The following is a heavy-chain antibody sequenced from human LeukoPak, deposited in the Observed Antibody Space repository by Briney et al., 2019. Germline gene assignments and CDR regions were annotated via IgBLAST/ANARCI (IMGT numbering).Heavy chain of an antibody. D-gene: IGHD2-8*01. Sequence: SETLSLTCTVPDGSISNYFWSWIRQPPGKGLEWIGYIYYTGMTNSNPSLKSRVAISMDTSKNQFSLNLRSVTAADTAIYYCARHGRMVIMSKFSTGIDQWGQGTLVTVSS. CDR1: DGSISNYF. CDR2: IYYTGMT. CDR3: ARHGRMVIMSKFSTGIDQ. J-gene: IGHJ4*02. V-gene: IGHV4-59*08.